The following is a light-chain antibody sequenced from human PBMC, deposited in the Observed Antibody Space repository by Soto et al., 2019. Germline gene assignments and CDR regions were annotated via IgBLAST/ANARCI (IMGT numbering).Light chain of an antibody. CDR1: SGHSTYA. J-gene: IGLJ2*01. V-gene: IGLV4-69*01. CDR3: QTWGTGPHVV. CDR2: LNSDGSH. Sequence: QLVLTQSPSASASLGASVKLTCTLSSGHSTYAIAWHQQQPEKGPRYLMRLNSDGSHYKGDDIPDRFSGSSSGAERYLTISSLQADDEADYYCQTWGTGPHVVFGGGTKVTVL.